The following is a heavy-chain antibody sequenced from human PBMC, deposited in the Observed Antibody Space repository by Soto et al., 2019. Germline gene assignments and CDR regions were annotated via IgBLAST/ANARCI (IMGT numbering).Heavy chain of an antibody. V-gene: IGHV3-21*01. Sequence: PGGSLRLSCEGSGFTFSSYSMNWVRPAPGQAMEWVSSISGSGGYIYYADSVKGRFTISRDNAKNSLYLQMTSLRDEDTALYYCARDSQSTPWYAADYWGEGSRVT. CDR2: ISGSGGYI. CDR3: ARDSQSTPWYAADY. J-gene: IGHJ4*02. D-gene: IGHD6-13*01. CDR1: GFTFSSYS.